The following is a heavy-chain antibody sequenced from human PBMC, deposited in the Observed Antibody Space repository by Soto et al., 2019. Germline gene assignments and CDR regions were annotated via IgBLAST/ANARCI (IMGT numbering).Heavy chain of an antibody. CDR3: ASVRAAPGSYYFDY. J-gene: IGHJ4*02. Sequence: QVQLVQSGAEVKKPGASVKVSCKASGYTFTSYGWVRQAPGQGLEWRGWISGSNGNTNYAQKLQGRVTMTTDTSTGTAYMELRSLRSDDTAVYYCASVRAAPGSYYFDYWGQGTLVTVSS. V-gene: IGHV1-18*01. CDR2: ISGSNGNT. D-gene: IGHD6-13*01. CDR1: GYTFTSYG.